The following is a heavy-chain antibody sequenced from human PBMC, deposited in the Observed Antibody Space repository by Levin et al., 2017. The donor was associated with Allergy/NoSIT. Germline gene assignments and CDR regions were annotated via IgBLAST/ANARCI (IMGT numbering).Heavy chain of an antibody. CDR3: SSLPDY. V-gene: IGHV3-73*01. CDR1: GFPFSDSP. J-gene: IGHJ4*02. Sequence: LSLTCAASGFPFSDSPMHWVRQASGKGLEWVGRIRSKDNSYATAYAASVKGRFTIFRDDSKNTAYLQMNSLKTEDTAVYYCSSLPDYWGQGTLVTVSS. D-gene: IGHD5/OR15-5a*01. CDR2: IRSKDNSYAT.